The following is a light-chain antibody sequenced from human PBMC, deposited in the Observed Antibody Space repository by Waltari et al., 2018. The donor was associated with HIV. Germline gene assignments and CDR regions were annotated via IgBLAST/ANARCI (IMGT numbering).Light chain of an antibody. V-gene: IGLV3-21*02. CDR2: DDS. Sequence: SYVLTQPLSVSVAPGQTARITCGGNNIGSKSVHWYQQKPGQAPVLVVYDDSARPSGIPERFSGSNSGNTATLTISRVEAGDDADYYCQVWDSSSDHPYVFGTGTKVTVL. CDR3: QVWDSSSDHPYV. J-gene: IGLJ1*01. CDR1: NIGSKS.